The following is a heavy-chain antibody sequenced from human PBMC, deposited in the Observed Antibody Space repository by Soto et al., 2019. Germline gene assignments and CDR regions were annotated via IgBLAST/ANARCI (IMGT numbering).Heavy chain of an antibody. V-gene: IGHV4-59*01. D-gene: IGHD3-10*01. Sequence: SETLSLTCTVSGGSISSFYWSWIRQPPGKELERIGYINYSGTTDYNPSLKSRVTISVDTSKNQFSLKLSSVTAADTAVYYCATYGSGLSYWGQGTLVTVSS. J-gene: IGHJ4*02. CDR1: GGSISSFY. CDR2: INYSGTT. CDR3: ATYGSGLSY.